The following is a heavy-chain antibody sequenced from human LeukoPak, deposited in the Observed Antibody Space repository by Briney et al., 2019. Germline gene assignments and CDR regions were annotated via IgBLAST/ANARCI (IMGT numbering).Heavy chain of an antibody. CDR2: ISWNSGNI. D-gene: IGHD4-17*01. Sequence: PGRSLRLSCAASGFTFDDYAMHWVRQAPGKGLEWVSGISWNSGNIAYADSVKGRFTISRDNAKNSLYLQMNSLRGEDTALYYCAKDHHDYGDYGLSSAFDIWGQGTMVTVSS. V-gene: IGHV3-9*01. CDR1: GFTFDDYA. J-gene: IGHJ3*02. CDR3: AKDHHDYGDYGLSSAFDI.